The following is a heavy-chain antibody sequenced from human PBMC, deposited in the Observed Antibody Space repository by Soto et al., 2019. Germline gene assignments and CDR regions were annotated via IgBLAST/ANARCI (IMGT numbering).Heavy chain of an antibody. J-gene: IGHJ6*02. CDR3: AKDPPWTDGPLAMDV. V-gene: IGHV3-23*01. D-gene: IGHD5-12*01. CDR1: GFTFTTHA. CDR2: FSGSGGNI. Sequence: EVHLLESGGGLVQPGGSLRLSCVASGFTFTTHAMSWVRQSPGKGLEWVSTFSGSGGNIYYAEAVKGRLTISRDDSKNTLYLQMNSLRVEDTAVYYCAKDPPWTDGPLAMDVWGQGTTVTVSS.